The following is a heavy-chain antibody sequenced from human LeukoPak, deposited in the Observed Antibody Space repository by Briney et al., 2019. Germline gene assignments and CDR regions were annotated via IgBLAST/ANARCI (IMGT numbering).Heavy chain of an antibody. CDR3: VREGQSPNWNNWYFDL. J-gene: IGHJ2*01. V-gene: IGHV3-13*01. Sequence: GGSLRLSCVGSGFTFSTSDFHWVRQAPGKGLEWVSAIGPAGDTYYPDSMKGRFTISRENAKNSLYLQMNSLRVGDTGVYYCVREGQSPNWNNWYFDLCGRGTLVTVSS. CDR2: IGPAGDT. CDR1: GFTFSTSD. D-gene: IGHD1-1*01.